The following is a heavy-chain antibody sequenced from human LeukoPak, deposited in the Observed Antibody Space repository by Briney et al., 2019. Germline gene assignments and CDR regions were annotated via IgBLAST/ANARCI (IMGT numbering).Heavy chain of an antibody. CDR2: INHSGST. Sequence: SETLSLTCAVYGGSFSGYYWSWIRQPPGKGLEWIGEINHSGSTNYNPSLKSRVTISVDTSKNQSSLKLSSVTAADTAVYYCARLRRIAAAGVSRFDYWGQGTLVTVSS. V-gene: IGHV4-34*01. D-gene: IGHD6-13*01. CDR3: ARLRRIAAAGVSRFDY. J-gene: IGHJ4*02. CDR1: GGSFSGYY.